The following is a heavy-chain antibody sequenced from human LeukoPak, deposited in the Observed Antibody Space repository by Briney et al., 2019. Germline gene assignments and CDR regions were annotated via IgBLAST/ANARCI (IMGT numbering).Heavy chain of an antibody. D-gene: IGHD3-16*01. CDR2: ISSSSNYI. Sequence: GGSLRLSCAASGFTFDSYTMNWVRQAPGKGLEWVSSISSSSNYIYYADSVKGRFTISRDNAKNALYLQMNSLRAEDTAVYYCASGAPHAFDIWGQGTMVTVSS. CDR1: GFTFDSYT. J-gene: IGHJ3*02. CDR3: ASGAPHAFDI. V-gene: IGHV3-21*06.